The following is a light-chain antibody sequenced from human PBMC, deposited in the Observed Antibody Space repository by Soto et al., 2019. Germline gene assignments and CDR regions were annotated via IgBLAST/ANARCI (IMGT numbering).Light chain of an antibody. CDR1: SSDVGGYKY. J-gene: IGLJ1*01. CDR3: SSYAGSNNYV. Sequence: QSVLTQPPSASGSPEQSVTISCTGTSSDVGGYKYVSWYQQYPGKAPKLMIYAVSERPSGVPDRFSGSKSGNTASLTVSGLQAEDEADYYCSSYAGSNNYVFGTGTKVTVL. CDR2: AVS. V-gene: IGLV2-8*01.